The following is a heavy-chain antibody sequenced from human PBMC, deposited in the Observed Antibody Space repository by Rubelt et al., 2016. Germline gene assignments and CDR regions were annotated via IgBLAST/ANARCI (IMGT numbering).Heavy chain of an antibody. V-gene: IGHV4-34*01. Sequence: QVQLQQWGAGLLKPSETLSLTCAVYGGSFSGYYWSWIRQPPGKGLEWIGEINHSGSTNYNPSLKSRVTISVDTSKNQFSLKLSSVTAADTAVYYCARRRAARPADYWGQGTLVTVSS. D-gene: IGHD6-6*01. CDR2: INHSGST. J-gene: IGHJ4*02. CDR3: ARRRAARPADY. CDR1: GGSFSGYY.